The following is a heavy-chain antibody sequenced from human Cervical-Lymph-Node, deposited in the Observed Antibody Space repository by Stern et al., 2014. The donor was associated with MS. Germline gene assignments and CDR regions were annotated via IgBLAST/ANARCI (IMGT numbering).Heavy chain of an antibody. CDR2: INPGCGTT. CDR3: ARGGGLVGYFDY. D-gene: IGHD1-26*01. Sequence: QLVQSGAEVKKPGSSVKVSCKAFGDTFSSYAMNWVRQVPGQGLEWMGGINPGCGTTNYAQKFQGRVTITADKSTNTAYMELMTLRSEDTAVYYCARGGGLVGYFDYWGQGTLVSVSS. V-gene: IGHV1-69*06. CDR1: GDTFSSYA. J-gene: IGHJ4*02.